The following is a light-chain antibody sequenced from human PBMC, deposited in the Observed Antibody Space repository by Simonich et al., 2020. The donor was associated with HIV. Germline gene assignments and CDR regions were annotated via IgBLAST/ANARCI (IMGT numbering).Light chain of an antibody. J-gene: IGKJ1*01. V-gene: IGKV3-15*01. CDR2: GAS. CDR3: QQYNKWPPWT. Sequence: EIVMTQSPATLSVSPGERATLSCRASQSVRSNLAWYQQTPGQAPRLLIYGASTRATGIPARFSGSGSGTEFTLTISSLQSEDFAVYYCQQYNKWPPWTFGQGTKVEIK. CDR1: QSVRSN.